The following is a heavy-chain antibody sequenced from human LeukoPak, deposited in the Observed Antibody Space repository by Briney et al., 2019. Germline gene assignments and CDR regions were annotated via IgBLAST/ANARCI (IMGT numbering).Heavy chain of an antibody. J-gene: IGHJ5*02. Sequence: SDTLSLTCSVAYGSISTYYWNWIRQTPGKGLEWIGHFSYGNTDYNPSLKSRVTISVETSKNQFSLKLTSVTAADTAVYYCARDKAHSYGRYFDPWGQGALVIDSS. D-gene: IGHD5-18*01. CDR1: YGSISTYY. CDR2: FSYGNT. V-gene: IGHV4-59*01. CDR3: ARDKAHSYGRYFDP.